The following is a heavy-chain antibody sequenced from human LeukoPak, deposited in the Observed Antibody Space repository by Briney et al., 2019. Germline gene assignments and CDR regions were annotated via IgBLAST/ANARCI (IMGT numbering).Heavy chain of an antibody. D-gene: IGHD3-10*01. V-gene: IGHV3-23*01. Sequence: XEWVSAISGSGGSTYYADSVKGRFTISRDNSKNTLYLQMNSLRAEDTAVYYCAKDRFGELLYDYWGQGTLVTVSS. CDR2: ISGSGGST. CDR3: AKDRFGELLYDY. J-gene: IGHJ4*02.